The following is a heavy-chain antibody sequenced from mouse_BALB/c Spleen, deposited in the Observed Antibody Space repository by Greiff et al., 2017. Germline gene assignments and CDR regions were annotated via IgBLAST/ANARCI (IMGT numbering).Heavy chain of an antibody. CDR3: ARGGWSSWFAG. J-gene: IGHJ3*01. Sequence: VQLQQSGAELVKPGASVKLSCTASGFNIKDTYMHWVKQRPEQGLEWIGRIDPANGNTKYDPKFQGKATITADTSSNTAYLQLSSLTSEDTAVFYCARGGWSSWFAGWGQGTLVTVSA. V-gene: IGHV14-3*02. CDR1: GFNIKDTY. CDR2: IDPANGNT. D-gene: IGHD2-3*01.